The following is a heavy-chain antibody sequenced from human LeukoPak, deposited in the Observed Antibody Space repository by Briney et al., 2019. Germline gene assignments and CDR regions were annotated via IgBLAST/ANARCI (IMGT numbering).Heavy chain of an antibody. CDR1: GYSFTGYY. Sequence: GASVKVSFKASGYSFTGYYMHWVRQAPGQGLEWMGWINPNSGGTNYAQKFQGWVTMTRDTSISTAYMELSRLRSDDTAVYHCARSVYSSSWSIFDYYYYGMDVWGQGTTVTVSS. CDR3: ARSVYSSSWSIFDYYYYGMDV. J-gene: IGHJ6*02. V-gene: IGHV1-2*04. D-gene: IGHD6-13*01. CDR2: INPNSGGT.